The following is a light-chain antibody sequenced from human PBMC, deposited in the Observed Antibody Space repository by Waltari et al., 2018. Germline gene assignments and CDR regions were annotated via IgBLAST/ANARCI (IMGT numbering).Light chain of an antibody. J-gene: IGKJ2*01. V-gene: IGKV3-20*01. CDR3: QVYGELRDT. CDR1: QSVSSTY. Sequence: EIILTQSPGTLSLSPGERATLSCRASQSVSSTYVGWYQQKSGQAPRLVIYGGSSRATGIPDRFSGSASGTDFTLTISRLEPEDVAVYFCQVYGELRDTFGQGTKLEIK. CDR2: GGS.